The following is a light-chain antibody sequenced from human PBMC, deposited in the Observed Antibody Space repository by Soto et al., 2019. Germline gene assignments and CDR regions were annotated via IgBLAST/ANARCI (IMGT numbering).Light chain of an antibody. J-gene: IGLJ1*01. CDR3: CSYAGSSTFVYV. CDR1: SSDVGSYNL. CDR2: EAS. Sequence: QSVLTQPASVSGSPGQSITISCTGTSSDVGSYNLVSWYQQHPGKAPKLMIYEASKRPSGVSNRFSGSKSGNTASLTISGLQAEDEADYYCCSYAGSSTFVYVFGTGPKVTAL. V-gene: IGLV2-23*02.